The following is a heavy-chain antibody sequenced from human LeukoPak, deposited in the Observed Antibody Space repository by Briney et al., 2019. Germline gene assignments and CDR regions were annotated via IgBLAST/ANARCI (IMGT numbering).Heavy chain of an antibody. J-gene: IGHJ3*02. CDR3: ARDSGNYYSNAFDI. CDR1: GGSISSSSYY. Sequence: SETLSLTCTVSGGSISSSSYYWGWIRQPPGKGLEWIGSIYYSGSTYYNPSLKSRVTISVDTSKNQFSLKLSSVTAADTAVYYCARDSGNYYSNAFDIWGQGTMVTVSS. V-gene: IGHV4-39*07. D-gene: IGHD1-26*01. CDR2: IYYSGST.